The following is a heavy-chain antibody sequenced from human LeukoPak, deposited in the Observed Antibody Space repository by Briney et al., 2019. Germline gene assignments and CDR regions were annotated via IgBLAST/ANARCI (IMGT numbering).Heavy chain of an antibody. CDR3: ARDKLELRGPFDY. D-gene: IGHD1-7*01. CDR2: ISYDGSNK. J-gene: IGHJ4*02. V-gene: IGHV3-30-3*01. Sequence: GGSLRLSCAASGFTFSSYAMHWVRQAPGKGLEWVAVISYDGSNKYYADSVKGRFTISRDNSKNTLYLQMNSLRAEDTAVYYCARDKLELRGPFDYWGQGTLVTVSS. CDR1: GFTFSSYA.